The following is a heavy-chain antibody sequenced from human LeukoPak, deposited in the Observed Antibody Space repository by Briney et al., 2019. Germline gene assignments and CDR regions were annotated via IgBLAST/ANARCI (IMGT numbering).Heavy chain of an antibody. J-gene: IGHJ4*02. CDR3: ARGFSMVVHLFDY. V-gene: IGHV4-34*01. CDR2: INHSGST. Sequence: SETLSLTCAVYGGSFSGYHWSWIRQPPGKGLEWIGEINHSGSTNYNPSLKSRVTISVDTSKNQFSLKLSSVTAADTAVYYCARGFSMVVHLFDYRGQGTLVTVSS. D-gene: IGHD2-15*01. CDR1: GGSFSGYH.